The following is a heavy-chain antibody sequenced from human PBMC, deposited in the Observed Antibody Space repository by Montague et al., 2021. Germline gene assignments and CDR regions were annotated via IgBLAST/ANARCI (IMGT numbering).Heavy chain of an antibody. CDR1: RSLINSDYY. Sequence: ETLSLTCTVSRSLINSDYYWGWIRQPPGKGLERMGSVSHGGRTYYNPSLKSRVTISVDTSNNHFSLKLSSVTAADTAMYYCARERDRYYYMDIWGKGTTITVSS. V-gene: IGHV4-38-2*02. CDR3: ARERDRYYYMDI. CDR2: VSHGGRT. J-gene: IGHJ6*03.